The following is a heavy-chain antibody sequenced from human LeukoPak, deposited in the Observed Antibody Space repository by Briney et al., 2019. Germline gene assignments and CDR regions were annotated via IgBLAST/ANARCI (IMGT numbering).Heavy chain of an antibody. V-gene: IGHV4-4*07. Sequence: SETLSLTCTVSGGSISSYYWSWIRQPAGKGLEWIGRIYTSGSTNYNPSLKSRVTMSLNRSKNQFSLKLSSVTAADTAVYFCARNRWELRTPHFDYWGQGSLVTVSS. CDR1: GGSISSYY. J-gene: IGHJ4*02. D-gene: IGHD1-26*01. CDR3: ARNRWELRTPHFDY. CDR2: IYTSGST.